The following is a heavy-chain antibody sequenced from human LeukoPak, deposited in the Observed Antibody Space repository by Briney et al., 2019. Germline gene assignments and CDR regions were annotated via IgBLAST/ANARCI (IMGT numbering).Heavy chain of an antibody. V-gene: IGHV4-4*02. Sequence: PSETLSLTCAVSVGSISSSNWWSWVRQPPGKGLEWIGEIYHSGSTNYNPSLKSRVTISVDKSKNQFSLKLSSVTAADTAVYYCARELLWFGEPSGWGQGTLVTVSS. D-gene: IGHD3-10*01. CDR3: ARELLWFGEPSG. J-gene: IGHJ4*02. CDR1: VGSISSSNW. CDR2: IYHSGST.